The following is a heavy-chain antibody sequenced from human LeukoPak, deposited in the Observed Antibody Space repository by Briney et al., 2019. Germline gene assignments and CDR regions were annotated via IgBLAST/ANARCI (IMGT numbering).Heavy chain of an antibody. D-gene: IGHD5-12*01. CDR2: ISHDGSNT. CDR1: GXTFSRSA. V-gene: IGHV3-30*18. CDR3: AKEMKPWMHFDY. Sequence: GGSLRLSCAASGXTFSRSALHWVRQAPGKGLEWVAVISHDGSNTDYTDSVKGRFTISRDNSKNTLYLQMNSLRAEDTAVYYCAKEMKPWMHFDYWGQGTLVTVSS. J-gene: IGHJ4*02.